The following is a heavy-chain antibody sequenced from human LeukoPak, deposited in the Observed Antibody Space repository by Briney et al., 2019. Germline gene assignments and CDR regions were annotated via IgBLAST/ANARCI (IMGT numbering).Heavy chain of an antibody. CDR3: AVCHWHSSGCRNDY. D-gene: IGHD6-19*01. V-gene: IGHV3-23*01. CDR2: NSGSGGST. J-gene: IGHJ4*02. CDR1: GFTFISYA. Sequence: GGSLRLSCAASGFTFISYAMSSVRQAPVKGLEWDSLNSGSGGSTYYADSVKGRFTISRDNSKNTLYLQMNSLRAEDTAVYYCAVCHWHSSGCRNDYWGQGTLVTVSS.